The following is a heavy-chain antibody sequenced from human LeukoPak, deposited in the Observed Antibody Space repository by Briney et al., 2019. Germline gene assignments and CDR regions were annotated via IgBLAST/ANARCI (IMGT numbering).Heavy chain of an antibody. J-gene: IGHJ6*03. CDR1: GFTFSSYW. Sequence: PGGSLRLSCAASGFTFSSYWMSWVRQAPGKGLEWVANIKQDGSEKYYVDSVKGRFTISRDNAKNSPYLQMNSLRAEDTAVYSCARKTPFYYYYMDVWGKGTTVTVSS. CDR2: IKQDGSEK. CDR3: ARKTPFYYYYMDV. V-gene: IGHV3-7*01.